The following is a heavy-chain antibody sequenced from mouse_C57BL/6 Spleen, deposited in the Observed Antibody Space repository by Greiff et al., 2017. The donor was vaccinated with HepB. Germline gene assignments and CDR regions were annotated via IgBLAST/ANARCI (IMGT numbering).Heavy chain of an antibody. CDR1: GFNIKDYY. Sequence: VHVKQSGAELVRPGASVKLSCTASGFNIKDYYMHWVKQRPEQGLEWIGRIDPEDGDTEYAPKFQGKATMTADTSSNTAYLQLSSLTSEDTAVYYCTTWATTALYYYAMDYWGQGTSVTVSS. V-gene: IGHV14-1*01. CDR2: IDPEDGDT. D-gene: IGHD1-2*01. J-gene: IGHJ4*01. CDR3: TTWATTALYYYAMDY.